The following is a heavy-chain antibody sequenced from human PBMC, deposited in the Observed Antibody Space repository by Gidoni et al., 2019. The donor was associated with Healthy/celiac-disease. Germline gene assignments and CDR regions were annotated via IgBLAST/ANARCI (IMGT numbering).Heavy chain of an antibody. J-gene: IGHJ5*02. D-gene: IGHD6-13*01. CDR2: ISGSGGST. Sequence: EVQLLESGGGWVQPGGSLRLSCAASGFTFSSYAMSWVRQAPGKGLEWVSAISGSGGSTYYAYSVKGRFTISRDNSKNTLYLQMNSLRAEDTAVYYCANILYSSSWSNWFDPWGQGTLVTVSS. CDR1: GFTFSSYA. CDR3: ANILYSSSWSNWFDP. V-gene: IGHV3-23*01.